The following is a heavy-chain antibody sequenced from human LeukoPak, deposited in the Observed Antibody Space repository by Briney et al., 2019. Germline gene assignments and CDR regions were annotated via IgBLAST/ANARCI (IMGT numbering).Heavy chain of an antibody. CDR3: VKEFYYDSGSYTDYFDY. J-gene: IGHJ4*02. CDR2: ISYDGSNI. CDR1: GFTFSSYS. D-gene: IGHD3-10*01. Sequence: PGGSLRLSCAASGFTFSSYSMNWVRQAPGKGLEWVAVISYDGSNIQYANSVKGRFTISRDNSKNTLYLQMNSLRAEDTAVYYCVKEFYYDSGSYTDYFDYWGQGTLVTVSS. V-gene: IGHV3-30*18.